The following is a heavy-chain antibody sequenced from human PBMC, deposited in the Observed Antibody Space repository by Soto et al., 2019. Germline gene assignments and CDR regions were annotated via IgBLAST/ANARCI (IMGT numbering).Heavy chain of an antibody. D-gene: IGHD6-13*01. CDR2: IYYSGST. V-gene: IGHV4-31*03. Sequence: SETLSLTCTVSGGSINSGDYYWSWIRQHPGKGLEWIGYIYYSGSTYYNPSLKSRVTISVDTSKNQFSLKLSSVTAADTAVYYCARVVAAAVPNWFDPWGQGTLVTVSS. J-gene: IGHJ5*02. CDR3: ARVVAAAVPNWFDP. CDR1: GGSINSGDYY.